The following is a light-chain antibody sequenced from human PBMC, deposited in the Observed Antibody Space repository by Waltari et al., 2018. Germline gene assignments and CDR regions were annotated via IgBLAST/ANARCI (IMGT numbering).Light chain of an antibody. CDR2: DAS. CDR1: QCVIRY. V-gene: IGKV3-11*01. J-gene: IGKJ1*01. Sequence: EIVLTQSTATLSLSPGERAPLSCKASQCVIRYFAWNQHKPGQAPRLPIYDASNRATGIPARFSGSGSGTDFTLTISSLEPEDFAVYYCQQRSNWLWTFGQGTKVEIK. CDR3: QQRSNWLWT.